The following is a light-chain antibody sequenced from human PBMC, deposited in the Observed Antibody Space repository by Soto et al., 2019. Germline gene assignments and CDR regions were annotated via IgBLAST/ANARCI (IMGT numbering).Light chain of an antibody. CDR1: QSVSRIF. CDR2: GAS. CDR3: QQYGSSPRT. V-gene: IGKV3-20*01. Sequence: EIVLTQSPGTLSLSPGERATLSCRASQSVSRIFLAWYRYKPGQAPRLLIYGASTRATGIPDGLSGSGSGTDFILTISRLEPEDFAVYYCQQYGSSPRTFGHGTMVEIK. J-gene: IGKJ1*01.